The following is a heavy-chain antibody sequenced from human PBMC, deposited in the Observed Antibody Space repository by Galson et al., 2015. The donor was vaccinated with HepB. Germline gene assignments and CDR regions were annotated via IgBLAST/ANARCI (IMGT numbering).Heavy chain of an antibody. D-gene: IGHD1-26*01. CDR1: GYTFTSYA. J-gene: IGHJ4*02. CDR2: INAGNGNT. V-gene: IGHV1-3*01. Sequence: SVKVSCKASGYTFTSYAMHWVRQAPGQRLEWMGWINAGNGNTKYSQKFQGRVTITRDTSASTAYMELSSLRSEDTAVYYCAKMRRGSLESAFDYWGQGTLVTVSS. CDR3: AKMRRGSLESAFDY.